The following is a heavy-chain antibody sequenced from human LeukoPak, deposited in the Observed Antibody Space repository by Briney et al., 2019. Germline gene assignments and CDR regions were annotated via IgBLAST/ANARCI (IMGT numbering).Heavy chain of an antibody. CDR2: IYYSGST. J-gene: IGHJ4*02. V-gene: IGHV4-30-4*01. Sequence: SETLSLTCTVSGGSISSGDYYWSWVRQPPGKGLDWIGYIYYSGSTYYNPSLKSRVTISVDTSKNQFSLKLSSVTAADTAVYFCARVPNSGSDSYYFDYWGQGTLVTVSS. CDR1: GGSISSGDYY. D-gene: IGHD5-12*01. CDR3: ARVPNSGSDSYYFDY.